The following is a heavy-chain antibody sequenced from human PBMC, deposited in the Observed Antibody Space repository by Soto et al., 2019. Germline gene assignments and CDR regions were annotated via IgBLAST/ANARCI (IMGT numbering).Heavy chain of an antibody. CDR3: GRGPPVVAASGHYGMYV. CDR2: INHSGST. D-gene: IGHD6-13*01. Sequence: SETLSLTCAVYGGSFSGYYWSWIRQPPGKGLEWIGEINHSGSTNYNPSLKSRVTISVDTSKNQFSLKLSSVTAADTAVYYCGRGPPVVAASGHYGMYVLGQGTTVTVSS. V-gene: IGHV4-34*01. CDR1: GGSFSGYY. J-gene: IGHJ6*02.